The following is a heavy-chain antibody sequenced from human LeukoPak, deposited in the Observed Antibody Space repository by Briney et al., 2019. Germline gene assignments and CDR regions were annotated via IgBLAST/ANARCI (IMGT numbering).Heavy chain of an antibody. Sequence: GGSLRLSCAASEFTFSSYAMSWVRQAPGKGLEWVSMISVSDDTTYYADSVKGRFTISRDNSENTLYLQMNNLRAEDTAVYYCAKDLWPYYDSSGYAYWGQGALVTVSS. CDR2: ISVSDDTT. CDR1: EFTFSSYA. V-gene: IGHV3-23*01. D-gene: IGHD3-22*01. J-gene: IGHJ4*02. CDR3: AKDLWPYYDSSGYAY.